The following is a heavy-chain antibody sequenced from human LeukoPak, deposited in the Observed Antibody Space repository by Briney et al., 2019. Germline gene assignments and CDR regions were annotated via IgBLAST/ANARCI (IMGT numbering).Heavy chain of an antibody. J-gene: IGHJ3*02. CDR2: IRYDGSNK. Sequence: PGGSLRLSCTASGFTFSSYGMHWVRQAPGKGLEWVAFIRYDGSNKYYADSVKGRFTISRDNSKNTLYLQMNSLRAEDTALYYCAKDYRMIAFGGVIGIDAFDIWGQGTMVTVSS. CDR1: GFTFSSYG. D-gene: IGHD3-16*02. CDR3: AKDYRMIAFGGVIGIDAFDI. V-gene: IGHV3-30*02.